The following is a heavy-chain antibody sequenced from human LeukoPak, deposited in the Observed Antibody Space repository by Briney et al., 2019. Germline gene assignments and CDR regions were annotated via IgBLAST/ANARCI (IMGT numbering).Heavy chain of an antibody. Sequence: GGSLRLSCAASGFTFSSYGMSWVRQAPGKGLEWVSSISSSGSYIYYADSVKGRFTISRDNAKNSLYLQMNSLRAEDTAVYYCARGGIGYYYYYYMDVWGKGTTVTISS. CDR3: ARGGIGYYYYYYMDV. CDR2: ISSSGSYI. D-gene: IGHD3-10*01. V-gene: IGHV3-21*01. CDR1: GFTFSSYG. J-gene: IGHJ6*03.